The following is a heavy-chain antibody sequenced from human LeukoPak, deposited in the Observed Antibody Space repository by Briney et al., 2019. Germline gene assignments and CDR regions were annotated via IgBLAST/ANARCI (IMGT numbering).Heavy chain of an antibody. CDR2: IYHSGST. D-gene: IGHD2-15*01. CDR1: GGSISSSYW. J-gene: IGHJ4*02. Sequence: PSETLSLTCAVSGGSISSSYWWTWVRQPPGKGLEWIGEIYHSGSTNYNPSLKSRVTISVDTSKNQFSLKLSSVTAEDTAVYYCARASLGYCSGGSCYLRNWGQGTLVTVSS. V-gene: IGHV4-4*02. CDR3: ARASLGYCSGGSCYLRN.